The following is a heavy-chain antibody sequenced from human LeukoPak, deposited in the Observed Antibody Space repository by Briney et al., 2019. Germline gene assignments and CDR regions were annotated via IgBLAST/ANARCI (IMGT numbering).Heavy chain of an antibody. CDR2: INHSGST. V-gene: IGHV4-34*01. D-gene: IGHD4-17*01. Sequence: PSETLSLTCAVYGGSFSGYYWSWIRQPPGKGLEWIGEINHSGSTNYNPSLKSRVTISVDTSKDQFSLKLSSVTAADTAVYYCARVERERDYGDHDDYSYYMDVWGKGTTVIISS. J-gene: IGHJ6*03. CDR1: GGSFSGYY. CDR3: ARVERERDYGDHDDYSYYMDV.